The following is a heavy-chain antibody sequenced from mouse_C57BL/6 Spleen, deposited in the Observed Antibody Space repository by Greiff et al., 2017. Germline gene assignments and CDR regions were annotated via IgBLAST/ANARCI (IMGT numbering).Heavy chain of an antibody. J-gene: IGHJ4*01. Sequence: QVHVKQSGPGLVQPSQSLSITCTVSGFSLTSYGVHWVRQSPGKGLEWLGVIWSGGSTDYNAAFISRLSISKDNSKSQVFFKMNSLQADDTAIYYCARSIPIYYDSTYYAMDYWGQGTSVTVSS. V-gene: IGHV2-2*01. D-gene: IGHD2-4*01. CDR1: GFSLTSYG. CDR2: IWSGGST. CDR3: ARSIPIYYDSTYYAMDY.